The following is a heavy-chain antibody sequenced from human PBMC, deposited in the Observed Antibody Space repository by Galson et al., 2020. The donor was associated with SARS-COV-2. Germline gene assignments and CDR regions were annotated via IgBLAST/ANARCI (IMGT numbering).Heavy chain of an antibody. D-gene: IGHD5-18*01. Sequence: GESLKISCAASGFIFSDYYMSWIRQAPGKGLEYISYISSSSTLTNYADSVKGRLVISRDNARNSLYLQMNSLRAEDTAVYYCARALNLGYSDGRRGEYYMEVWGKGTTVDVAS. CDR2: ISSSSTLT. J-gene: IGHJ6*03. V-gene: IGHV3-11*05. CDR1: GFIFSDYY. CDR3: ARALNLGYSDGRRGEYYMEV.